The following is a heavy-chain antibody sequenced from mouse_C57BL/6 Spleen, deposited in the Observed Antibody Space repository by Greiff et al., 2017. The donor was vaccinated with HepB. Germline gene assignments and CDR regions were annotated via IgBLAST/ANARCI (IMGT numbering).Heavy chain of an antibody. V-gene: IGHV1-18*01. CDR2: INPNNGGT. Sequence: EVMLVESGPELVKPGASVKIPCKASGYTFTDYNMDWVKQSHGKSLEWIGDINPNNGGTIYNQKFKGKATLTVDKSSSTAYMELRSLTSEDTAVYYCARSYYGSSDWYFDVWGTGTTVTVSS. CDR1: GYTFTDYN. D-gene: IGHD1-1*01. CDR3: ARSYYGSSDWYFDV. J-gene: IGHJ1*03.